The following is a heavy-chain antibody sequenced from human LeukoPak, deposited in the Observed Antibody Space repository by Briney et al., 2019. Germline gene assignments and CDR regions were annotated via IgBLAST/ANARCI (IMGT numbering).Heavy chain of an antibody. Sequence: GGSLRLSCAASGFTFSSYGMHWVRQAPRKGLEWVAVIWYDGSNKYYADSVKGRFTISRDNSKNTLYLQMNSLRAEDTAVYYCARVEVGIIAAARLDYWGQGTLVTVSS. CDR2: IWYDGSNK. CDR3: ARVEVGIIAAARLDY. J-gene: IGHJ4*02. V-gene: IGHV3-33*01. D-gene: IGHD6-13*01. CDR1: GFTFSSYG.